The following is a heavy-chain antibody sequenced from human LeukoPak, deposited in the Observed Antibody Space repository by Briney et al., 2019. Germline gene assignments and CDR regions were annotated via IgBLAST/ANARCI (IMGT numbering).Heavy chain of an antibody. CDR3: AKGPQYYYDSSGYYYDY. V-gene: IGHV3-23*01. Sequence: GGSLRLSCAASGLTFSSYAMSWVRQAPGKGLEWVSAISGSGGSTYYADSVKSRFTISRDNSKNTLYLQMNSLRAEDTAVYYCAKGPQYYYDSSGYYYDYWGQGTLVTVSS. D-gene: IGHD3-22*01. J-gene: IGHJ4*02. CDR2: ISGSGGST. CDR1: GLTFSSYA.